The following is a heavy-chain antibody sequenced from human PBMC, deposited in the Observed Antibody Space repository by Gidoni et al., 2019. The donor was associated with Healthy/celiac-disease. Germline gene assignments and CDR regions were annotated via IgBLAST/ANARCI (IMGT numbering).Heavy chain of an antibody. CDR2: IYYSGST. CDR3: ASPYDYVWGSYRPSYYYYYGMDV. V-gene: IGHV4-39*01. Sequence: QLQLQESGPGLVKPSETLSLTCTVSGGSISSSSYYWGWIRQPPGKGLEWIGSIYYSGSTYYNPSLKSRVTISVDTSKNQFSLKLSSVTAADTAVYYCASPYDYVWGSYRPSYYYYYGMDVWGQGTTVTVSS. J-gene: IGHJ6*02. D-gene: IGHD3-16*02. CDR1: GGSISSSSYY.